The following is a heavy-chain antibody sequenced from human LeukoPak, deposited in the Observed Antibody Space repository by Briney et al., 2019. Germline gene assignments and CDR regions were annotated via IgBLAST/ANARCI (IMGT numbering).Heavy chain of an antibody. CDR1: GYTFTSYY. Sequence: ASVKVSCKASGYTFTSYYMHWVRQAPGQGLEWMGIINPSGGSTSYAQKFQGRVTMTRDMSTSTVYMELSNLRSEDTAVYYCARATNARYDILTGLVLWGQGTLVTVSS. D-gene: IGHD3-9*01. CDR2: INPSGGST. V-gene: IGHV1-46*01. CDR3: ARATNARYDILTGLVL. J-gene: IGHJ4*02.